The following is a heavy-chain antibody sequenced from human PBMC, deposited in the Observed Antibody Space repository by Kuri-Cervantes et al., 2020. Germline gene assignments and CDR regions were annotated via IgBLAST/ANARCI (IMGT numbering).Heavy chain of an antibody. J-gene: IGHJ4*02. CDR3: ARWTGEIDSSYFDY. CDR1: GYTFTYRY. V-gene: IGHV1-2*02. D-gene: IGHD3/OR15-3a*01. CDR2: TNCNSGAT. Sequence: ASVKVSCKASGYTFTYRYLHWVRQAPGQGLEWMGWTNCNSGATKYAQKFQGRVTMTRDTSISTAYMELSRLRSDDTAVYYCARWTGEIDSSYFDYWGQGTRGTVSS.